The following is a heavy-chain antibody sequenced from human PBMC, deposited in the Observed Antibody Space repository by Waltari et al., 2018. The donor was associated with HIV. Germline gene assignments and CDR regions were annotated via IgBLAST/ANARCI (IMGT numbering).Heavy chain of an antibody. D-gene: IGHD5-12*01. CDR2: LYTSGST. Sequence: QVQLQESGPGLVKPSQTLSLTCTVSGGSISSGSYHWSWIRQPAGKGLEWIGRLYTSGSTDYNPSLKCRATISGDTSKNQFSLKLSSVTAADTAVYYGARAVVGGYDLGNNWFDPWGQGTLVTVSS. J-gene: IGHJ5*02. V-gene: IGHV4-61*02. CDR1: GGSISSGSYH. CDR3: ARAVVGGYDLGNNWFDP.